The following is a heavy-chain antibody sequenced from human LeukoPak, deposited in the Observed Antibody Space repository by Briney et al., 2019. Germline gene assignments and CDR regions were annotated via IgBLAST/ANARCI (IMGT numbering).Heavy chain of an antibody. D-gene: IGHD5-18*01. CDR2: IKSKTNGGTT. V-gene: IGHV3-15*01. CDR3: ASSVDTAMVVDE. CDR1: GFTFSSYE. Sequence: PGGSLRLSCAASGFTFSSYEMNWVRQAPGKGLEWVGRIKSKTNGGTTDYAEPVKGRFTISRDNYKNTLYLKMNSQRAEDTAVYYCASSVDTAMVVDEWGQGTLVSVSS. J-gene: IGHJ4*02.